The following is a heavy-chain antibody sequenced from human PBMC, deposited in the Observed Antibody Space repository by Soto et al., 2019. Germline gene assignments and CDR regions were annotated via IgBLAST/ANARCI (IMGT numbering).Heavy chain of an antibody. Sequence: PGGSLRLSCAASGFTFSSYAMSWVRQAPGKGLELVSAISGSGGSTYYADSVKGRFTISRDNSKNTLYLQMTSQRAEDTAIYYCAKDEEGVTMVRGVIGNWFDPWGQGTLVTVSS. CDR1: GFTFSSYA. V-gene: IGHV3-23*01. J-gene: IGHJ5*02. CDR3: AKDEEGVTMVRGVIGNWFDP. CDR2: ISGSGGST. D-gene: IGHD3-10*01.